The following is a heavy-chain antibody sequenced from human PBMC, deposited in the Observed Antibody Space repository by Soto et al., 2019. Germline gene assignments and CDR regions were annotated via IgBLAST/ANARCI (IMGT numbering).Heavy chain of an antibody. CDR1: GYDFTAYD. V-gene: IGHV1-8*02. CDR2: MNPINGAA. Sequence: ASVKVSCRASGYDFTAYDINWVRQASGQGLEWMGWMNPINGAAGSARRFQGRVSMTRNTATGTAYLELTNLRSDDTAVYFCGRGPSPRAPAGGTPYYYAMDVWGQGTTVTVSS. D-gene: IGHD6-13*01. J-gene: IGHJ6*02. CDR3: GRGPSPRAPAGGTPYYYAMDV.